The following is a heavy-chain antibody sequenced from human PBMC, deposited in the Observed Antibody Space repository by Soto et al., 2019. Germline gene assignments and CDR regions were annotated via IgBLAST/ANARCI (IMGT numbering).Heavy chain of an antibody. CDR3: ARGLISGSHYSGGWYYFDS. V-gene: IGHV4-34*01. J-gene: IGHJ4*02. Sequence: SETLSLTCAVYGGSLSGYYWSWIRQPPGKGLEWIGEINHSGSTNYNPSLKSRVTISVHTSNSQFSLELSSVTAADTAVYYCARGLISGSHYSGGWYYFDSWGQGTQVTVSS. D-gene: IGHD1-26*01. CDR2: INHSGST. CDR1: GGSLSGYY.